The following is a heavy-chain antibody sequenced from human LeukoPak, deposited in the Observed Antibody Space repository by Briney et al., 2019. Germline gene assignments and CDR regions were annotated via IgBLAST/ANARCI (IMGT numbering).Heavy chain of an antibody. CDR1: GFTVSSNY. D-gene: IGHD5-18*01. CDR2: IYSDGRI. Sequence: GGSLRLSCAASGFTVSSNYMSWVRQAPGKGLEWVSVIYSDGRIHSADSVKGRFTISRDDSENTLSLQMNSLRAEDTAVYYCARESGYSYGLAGFFDYWGQGTLVTVSS. V-gene: IGHV3-53*01. CDR3: ARESGYSYGLAGFFDY. J-gene: IGHJ4*02.